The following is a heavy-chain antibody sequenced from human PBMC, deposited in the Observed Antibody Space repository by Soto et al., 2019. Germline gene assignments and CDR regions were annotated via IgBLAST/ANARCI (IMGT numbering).Heavy chain of an antibody. CDR1: GYTFTGYY. Sequence: QVQLVQTGAEVKKPGASVNVSCKASGYTFTGYYMHWVRQAPGQGLEWMGGINPNRGGTKYAQSFQVWGTRTSDTATITAHSQLGTLQSDNTAVDYCAIRARVLLHFDLLLGYWGQVSLVTVSA. V-gene: IGHV1-2*04. CDR2: INPNRGGT. CDR3: AIRARVLLHFDLLLGY. J-gene: IGHJ4*02. D-gene: IGHD3-9*01.